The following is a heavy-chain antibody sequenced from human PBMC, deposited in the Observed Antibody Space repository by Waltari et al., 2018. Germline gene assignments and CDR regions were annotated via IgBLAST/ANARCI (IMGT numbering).Heavy chain of an antibody. D-gene: IGHD2-15*01. CDR1: GFTFSSHP. Sequence: EVQLLESGGGLVQPGGSLRLSCAASGFTFSSHPMGWVRQAPGKGREGVATITKGDGDTYYADSVKGRFTMSRDNSMNTLYLRMNSLRVEDTAIYYCARNQYWAFDYWGQGTLVTVSS. CDR3: ARNQYWAFDY. V-gene: IGHV3-23*01. J-gene: IGHJ4*02. CDR2: ITKGDGDT.